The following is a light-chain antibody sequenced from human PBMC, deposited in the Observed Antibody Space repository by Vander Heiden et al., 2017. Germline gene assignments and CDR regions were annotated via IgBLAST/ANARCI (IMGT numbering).Light chain of an antibody. V-gene: IGLV2-18*02. CDR1: SSDVGSYTR. CDR3: SSYTSSSTVV. Sequence: QSALTQPPSVSGSPGQSVTISCTGTSSDVGSYTRVSWYQQPPGTAPRLMSYEVRNRPSGVPDRFSGSKSGNTAALTISGLQAEDEADYYCSSYTSSSTVVVGGGTKLTVL. CDR2: EVR. J-gene: IGLJ2*01.